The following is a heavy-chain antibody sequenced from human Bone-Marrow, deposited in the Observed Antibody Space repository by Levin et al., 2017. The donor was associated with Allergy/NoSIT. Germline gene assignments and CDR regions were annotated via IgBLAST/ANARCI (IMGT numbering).Heavy chain of an antibody. Sequence: SQTLSLTCTIYGGSFSTYYLNWIRQPPGKGLEWIGEINHSGITNYNPSLTTRVTISQDTSKKQISLRLTSVTAADTAVYYCSRGRSSYYPNDAFDIWGRGTIVTVSS. D-gene: IGHD1-26*01. V-gene: IGHV4-34*01. J-gene: IGHJ3*02. CDR1: GGSFSTYY. CDR3: SRGRSSYYPNDAFDI. CDR2: INHSGIT.